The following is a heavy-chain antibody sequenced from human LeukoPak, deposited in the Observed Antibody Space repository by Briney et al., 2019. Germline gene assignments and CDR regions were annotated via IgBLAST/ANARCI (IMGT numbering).Heavy chain of an antibody. CDR1: GFXFSSYA. V-gene: IGHV3-23*01. Sequence: GGSLRLSCAASGFXFSSYAISWVRQAPGKGREWLSLISGSGGSTYYADPVKGRSTISRDNSKNTLYLQMDSLRAEDTAVYYCAKEQSSGWYGDAFDIWGQGTMVTVSS. CDR3: AKEQSSGWYGDAFDI. J-gene: IGHJ3*02. CDR2: ISGSGGST. D-gene: IGHD6-19*01.